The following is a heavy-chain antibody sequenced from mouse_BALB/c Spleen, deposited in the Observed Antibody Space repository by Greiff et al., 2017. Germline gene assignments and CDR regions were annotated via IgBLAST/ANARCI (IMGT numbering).Heavy chain of an antibody. CDR1: GFSLTSYG. CDR2: IWAGGST. V-gene: IGHV2-9*02. Sequence: QVQLKQSGPGLVAPSQSLSITCTVSGFSLTSYGVHWVRQHPGKGLEWLGVIWAGGSTNYNSGLMSRLSISKNNSKSQVFLKMNSLQTDDTAMYYCARSYGNYGYFDVWGAGTTVTVSS. D-gene: IGHD2-10*02. CDR3: ARSYGNYGYFDV. J-gene: IGHJ1*01.